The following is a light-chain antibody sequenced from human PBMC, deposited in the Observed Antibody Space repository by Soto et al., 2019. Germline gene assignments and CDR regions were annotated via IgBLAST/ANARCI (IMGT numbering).Light chain of an antibody. CDR1: QGISSY. CDR2: AAS. CDR3: QQSYSTPIT. Sequence: IQLTQSPSSLSASVGDRVTITCRASQGISSYLAWYQQKPGKAPKLLIYAASTLQSGVPSRFSGSGSGTDFTLTINSLQHEDLATYYCQQSYSTPITFGQGTRLENK. V-gene: IGKV1-39*01. J-gene: IGKJ5*01.